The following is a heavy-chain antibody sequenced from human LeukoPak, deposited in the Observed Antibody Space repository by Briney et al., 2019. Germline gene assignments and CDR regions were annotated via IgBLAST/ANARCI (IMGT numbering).Heavy chain of an antibody. D-gene: IGHD3-22*01. CDR3: ARDSYDSSGGSYYFDY. CDR1: GFTFSSYS. Sequence: PGGSLRLSCAASGFTFSSYSMNWVRRAPGKGLEWVSSISSSSSYIYYADSVKGRFTISRDNAKNSLYLQMNSLRAEDTAVYYCARDSYDSSGGSYYFDYWGQGTLVTVSS. V-gene: IGHV3-21*01. J-gene: IGHJ4*02. CDR2: ISSSSSYI.